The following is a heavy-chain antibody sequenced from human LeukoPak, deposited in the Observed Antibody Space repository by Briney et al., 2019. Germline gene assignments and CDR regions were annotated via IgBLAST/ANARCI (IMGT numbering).Heavy chain of an antibody. D-gene: IGHD3-22*01. CDR2: ISGTGGST. CDR1: GFTFSSYA. Sequence: GGSLRLSCAASGFTFSSYAMSWVRQAPGKGLEWVSAISGTGGSTYYADSVKGRFTISRDNSKNTLYLQMNSLRAEDTAVYYCAATYHYDSSGYWPPYYYYGMDVWGQGTTVTVSS. CDR3: AATYHYDSSGYWPPYYYYGMDV. J-gene: IGHJ6*02. V-gene: IGHV3-23*01.